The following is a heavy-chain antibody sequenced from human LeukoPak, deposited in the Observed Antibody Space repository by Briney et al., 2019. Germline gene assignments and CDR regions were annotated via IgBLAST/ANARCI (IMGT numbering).Heavy chain of an antibody. CDR3: ARGYSSPDFDY. CDR2: IYYSGST. D-gene: IGHD6-13*01. J-gene: IGHJ4*02. V-gene: IGHV4-31*03. CDR1: GGSISSGGYY. Sequence: SETLSLTCTVSGGSISSGGYYWSWIRQHPGKGLEWIGYIYYSGSTYYNPSLKSRVTISVDTSKNQFSLKLSSVTAADTAVYYCARGYSSPDFDYWGQGTLVTVSS.